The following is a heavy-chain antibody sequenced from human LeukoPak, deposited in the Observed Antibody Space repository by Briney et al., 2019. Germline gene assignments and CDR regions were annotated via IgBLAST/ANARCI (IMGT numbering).Heavy chain of an antibody. J-gene: IGHJ4*02. V-gene: IGHV1-3*01. CDR3: ARVYSSGFRYFDY. CDR1: GYTFTSYG. D-gene: IGHD6-19*01. Sequence: ASVKVSCKASGYTFTSYGISWGRQAPGQGLEWMGWINAGNGNTKYSQKFQGRVTITRDTSASTAYMELSSLRSEDTAVYYCARVYSSGFRYFDYWGQGTLVTVSS. CDR2: INAGNGNT.